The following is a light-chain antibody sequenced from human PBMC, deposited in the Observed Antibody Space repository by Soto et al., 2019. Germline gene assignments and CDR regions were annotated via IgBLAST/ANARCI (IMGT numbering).Light chain of an antibody. CDR3: QHYDNVPVT. CDR1: QAISNN. J-gene: IGKJ5*01. V-gene: IGKV1-33*01. CDR2: DAF. Sequence: DTQMTQSPSSLSASIGDRVTITCLASQAISNNLNWFQQKSGQAPKLLIFDAFHLQTGVPSRFSGSASGTEFTLAISSLQPEDFATYYFQHYDNVPVTFGLGTRLDIK.